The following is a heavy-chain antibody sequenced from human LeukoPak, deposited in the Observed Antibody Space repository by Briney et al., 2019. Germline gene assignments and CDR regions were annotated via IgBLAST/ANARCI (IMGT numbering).Heavy chain of an antibody. V-gene: IGHV1-69*06. CDR2: IIPIFGTA. D-gene: IGHD3-10*01. J-gene: IGHJ5*02. Sequence: PGSSVKVSCKASGGTFSSYAISWVRQAPGQGLEWMGGIIPIFGTANYAQKFQGRVTITADKSTSTAYMELSSLRSEDTAVYYCARWAGVRGVTNPPHNWFDPWGQGTLVTVSS. CDR1: GGTFSSYA. CDR3: ARWAGVRGVTNPPHNWFDP.